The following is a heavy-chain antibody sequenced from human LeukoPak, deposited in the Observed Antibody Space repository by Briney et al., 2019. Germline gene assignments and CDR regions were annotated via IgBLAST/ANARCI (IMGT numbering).Heavy chain of an antibody. J-gene: IGHJ5*02. D-gene: IGHD2-8*01. V-gene: IGHV1-69*05. CDR1: GGTFSVCA. Sequence: ASVKVSCKASGGTFSVCAISWVRQAPGQGLEWMGGIIPIFGTANYAQKFQGRVTITTDESTSRAYMELSSLRSEDTAVYYCAGTYCTNGVCYISHEFDPWGQGTLVTVSS. CDR2: IIPIFGTA. CDR3: AGTYCTNGVCYISHEFDP.